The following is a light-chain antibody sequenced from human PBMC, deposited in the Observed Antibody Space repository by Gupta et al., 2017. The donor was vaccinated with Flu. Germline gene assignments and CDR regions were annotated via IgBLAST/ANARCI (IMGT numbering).Light chain of an antibody. V-gene: IGKV3-11*01. CDR2: DAS. J-gene: IGKJ4*01. CDR3: QHRGDWPPLT. Sequence: EAVLTQSPATLSLSPGERATLSCRASQSVGSYLAWYQLKPGQAPRLLIYDASNRATGIPARFSGSGSGTGFTLTISSLEPEDFAVYYCQHRGDWPPLTFGGGTKVEI. CDR1: QSVGSY.